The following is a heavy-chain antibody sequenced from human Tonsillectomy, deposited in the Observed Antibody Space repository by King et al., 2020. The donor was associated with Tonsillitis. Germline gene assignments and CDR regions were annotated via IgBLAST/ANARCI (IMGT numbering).Heavy chain of an antibody. J-gene: IGHJ3*02. CDR3: AKDLLQCSGGSCYNAFDI. D-gene: IGHD2-15*01. CDR1: GFTFRSYA. V-gene: IGHV3-23*04. CDR2: ISGSGSST. Sequence: VQLVESGGGLVQPGGSLRLSCAVSGFTFRSYAMSWVRQAPGKGLEWVSGISGSGSSTYYADSVKVRFSISRDNSKNTLYVEMNNLSVEDTAVYYCAKDLLQCSGGSCYNAFDIWGQGTMVTVSS.